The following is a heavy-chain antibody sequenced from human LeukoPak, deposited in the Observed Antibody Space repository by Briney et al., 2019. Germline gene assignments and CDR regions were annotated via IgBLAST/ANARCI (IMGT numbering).Heavy chain of an antibody. J-gene: IGHJ5*02. CDR3: ARHAAVEGSSGWSPLWWFDP. CDR2: IHHSGST. Sequence: SESLSLTCTVSGGSIRSYYWSWIRQPPGKGLEWIGSIHHSGSTKHNPYLKSRVTISVDTSKNQFSLKLSSVTAADTAVYYCARHAAVEGSSGWSPLWWFDPWGQGTLVTVSS. CDR1: GGSIRSYY. D-gene: IGHD6-19*01. V-gene: IGHV4-59*08.